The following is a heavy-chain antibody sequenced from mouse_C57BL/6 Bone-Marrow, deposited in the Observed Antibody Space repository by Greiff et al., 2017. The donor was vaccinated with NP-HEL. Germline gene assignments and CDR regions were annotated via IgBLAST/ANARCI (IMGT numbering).Heavy chain of an antibody. CDR2: IDPENGDT. D-gene: IGHD2-4*01. J-gene: IGHJ4*01. Sequence: EVQGVESGAELVRPGASVKLSCTASGFNIKDDYMHWVKQRPEQGLEWIGWIDPENGDTEYASKFQGKATIPADTSSNTAYLQLSSLTSEDTAVYYCTTDYGGYYAMDYWGQGTSVTVSS. V-gene: IGHV14-4*01. CDR3: TTDYGGYYAMDY. CDR1: GFNIKDDY.